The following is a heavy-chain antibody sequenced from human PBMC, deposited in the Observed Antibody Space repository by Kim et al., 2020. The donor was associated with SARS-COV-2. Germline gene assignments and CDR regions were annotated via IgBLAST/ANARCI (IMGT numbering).Heavy chain of an antibody. CDR3: ARVAAQYWFDP. J-gene: IGHJ5*02. CDR1: GGSISSYY. D-gene: IGHD4-4*01. CDR2: IYYSGST. Sequence: SETLSLTCTVSGGSISSYYWSWIRQPPGKGLEWIGYIYYSGSTNYNPSLKSRVTISVDTSKNQFSLKLSSVTAADTAVYYCARVAAQYWFDPWGQGTLVTVSS. V-gene: IGHV4-59*01.